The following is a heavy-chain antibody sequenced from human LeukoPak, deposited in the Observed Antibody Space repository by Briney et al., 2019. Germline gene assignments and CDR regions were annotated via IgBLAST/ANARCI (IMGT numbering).Heavy chain of an antibody. D-gene: IGHD4-17*01. Sequence: GASLKISCKASGYSFTINWIAWVRQMPGQGLEWMGILYPRGSDIHYSPPFQGRITLSVDKTSNTAYLQWGSLKASDTATYYCARPSSEWTTAGAFELWGQGTLVTVSS. V-gene: IGHV5-51*01. CDR3: ARPSSEWTTAGAFEL. CDR2: LYPRGSDI. CDR1: GYSFTINW. J-gene: IGHJ3*01.